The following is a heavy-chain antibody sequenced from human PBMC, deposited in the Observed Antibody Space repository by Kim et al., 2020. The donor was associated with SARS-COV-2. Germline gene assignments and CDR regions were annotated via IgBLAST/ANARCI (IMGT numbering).Heavy chain of an antibody. CDR2: ISNGAAFI. J-gene: IGHJ3*02. Sequence: GGSLRLSCAASGFTFTNYDMNWVRQAPGKGLEWISDISNGAAFINYADSVKGRFTISRDNVKNSVHLQMNSLRVEDTAVYFCARSPRARDGYNLYTFDIWGQGTTVAVSS. D-gene: IGHD5-12*01. V-gene: IGHV3-48*03. CDR3: ARSPRARDGYNLYTFDI. CDR1: GFTFTNYD.